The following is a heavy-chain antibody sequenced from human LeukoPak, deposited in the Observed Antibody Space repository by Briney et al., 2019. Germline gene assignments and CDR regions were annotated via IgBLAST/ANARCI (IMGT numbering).Heavy chain of an antibody. J-gene: IGHJ6*02. CDR2: INPSGGST. V-gene: IGHV1-46*02. CDR3: ARDRRGYCSGGSCYSGGYYYGMDV. CDR1: GYTFNKYG. Sequence: ASVKVSCKASGYTFNKYGISWVRQAPGQGLEWMGIINPSGGSTSYAQKFQGRVTMTRDTSTSTVYMELSSLRSEDTAVYYCARDRRGYCSGGSCYSGGYYYGMDVWGQGTTVTVSS. D-gene: IGHD2-15*01.